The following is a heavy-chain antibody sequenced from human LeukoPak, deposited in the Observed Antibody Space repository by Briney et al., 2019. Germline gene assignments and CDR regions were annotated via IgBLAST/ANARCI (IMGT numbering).Heavy chain of an antibody. V-gene: IGHV3-11*04. J-gene: IGHJ5*02. Sequence: PRGSLRLSCAASESTFSDYYMSCIRRAPGKGLEWVSYISSSGSTIYYADTVKGRFTIARDNAKNSLYLQMNSLRAEDTAVYYCAREPDFWSGYYPSWFDPWGQGTLVTVSS. CDR1: ESTFSDYY. CDR2: ISSSGSTI. D-gene: IGHD3-3*01. CDR3: AREPDFWSGYYPSWFDP.